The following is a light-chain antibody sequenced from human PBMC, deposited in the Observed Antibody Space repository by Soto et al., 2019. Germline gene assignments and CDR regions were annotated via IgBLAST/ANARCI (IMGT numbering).Light chain of an antibody. CDR2: GTS. CDR1: RTVGRSY. Sequence: ETVLTQSPDIMYLSPGERATLSCRASRTVGRSYLAWYQQKPGQAPRLLIFGTSTRATAIPDRFSGGGSGTDFTLTTSSLEPEDFAVYFCQQRSSWPLTFGGGTKVDIK. J-gene: IGKJ4*02. V-gene: IGKV3D-20*02. CDR3: QQRSSWPLT.